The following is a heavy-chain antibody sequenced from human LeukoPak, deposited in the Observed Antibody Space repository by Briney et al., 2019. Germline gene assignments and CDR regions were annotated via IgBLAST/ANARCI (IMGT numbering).Heavy chain of an antibody. J-gene: IGHJ4*02. CDR2: INSDGSST. CDR3: ASARSSVAGHGNGY. D-gene: IGHD6-19*01. CDR1: GFTFSSYW. Sequence: PGGSLRLSCAASGFTFSSYWMHWVRQAPGKGLVWVSRINSDGSSTSYADSVKGRFTISRDNAKNTLYLQMNSLRAEDTAVYYCASARSSVAGHGNGYWGQGTLVTVPS. V-gene: IGHV3-74*01.